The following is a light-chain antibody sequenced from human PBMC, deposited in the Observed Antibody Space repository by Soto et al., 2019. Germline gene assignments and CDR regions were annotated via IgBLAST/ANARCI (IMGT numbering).Light chain of an antibody. Sequence: EILLRQSPGTLSLSPGERATLSCIASQSFNSDYLAWYQQIPGQAPRLLIYGASNRATGIPDRFSASGSGTDFSLTITRLEPEDFAVYYCQQYGRFPRYTFGQGTRLEI. CDR1: QSFNSDY. J-gene: IGKJ5*01. V-gene: IGKV3-20*01. CDR3: QQYGRFPRYT. CDR2: GAS.